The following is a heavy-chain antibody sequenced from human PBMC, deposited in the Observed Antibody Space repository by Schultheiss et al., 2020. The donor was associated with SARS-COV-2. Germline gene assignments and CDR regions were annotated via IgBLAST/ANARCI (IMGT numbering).Heavy chain of an antibody. D-gene: IGHD3-10*01. CDR1: GFTFSNSG. Sequence: GGSLRLSCAASGFTFSNSGMHWVRQAPGKGLEWVAVIWYEETNKYYADSVKGRFTISRDNSKNTLYLQMNSLRAEDTAVYYCARDFTYYGSGKELDYWGQGTLVTVSS. J-gene: IGHJ4*02. CDR3: ARDFTYYGSGKELDY. V-gene: IGHV3-33*01. CDR2: IWYEETNK.